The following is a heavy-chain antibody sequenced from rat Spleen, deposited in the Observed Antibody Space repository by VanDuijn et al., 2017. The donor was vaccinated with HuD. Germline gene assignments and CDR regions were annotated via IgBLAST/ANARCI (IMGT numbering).Heavy chain of an antibody. CDR2: MWSGGST. V-gene: IGHV2-47*01. J-gene: IGHJ4*01. D-gene: IGHD1-1*01. CDR1: GLSLTSNS. CDR3: TRDRQSVMDA. Sequence: QVQLKESGPGLVQPSQTLSLTCTVSGLSLTSNSVSWIRQPPGKGLEWMGVMWSGGSTAYNSALKSRLSISRDTSKSQVFLKMNSLQTEDTAIYYCTRDRQSVMDAWGQGASVTVSS.